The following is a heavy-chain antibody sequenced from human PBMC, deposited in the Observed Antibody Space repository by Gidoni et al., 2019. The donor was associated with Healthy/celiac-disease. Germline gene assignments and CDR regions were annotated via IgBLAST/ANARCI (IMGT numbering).Heavy chain of an antibody. CDR3: AKNFFPYYFDY. CDR2: IYSGGST. Sequence: EVQLVESGGGLVQPGGSLRLSCAAAGFTVSSNYMSWVRQAPGKGLEWVSVIYSGGSTYYADSVKGRFTISRDNSKNTLYLQMNSLRAEDTAVYYCAKNFFPYYFDYWGQGTLVTVSS. V-gene: IGHV3-66*01. J-gene: IGHJ4*02. CDR1: GFTVSSNY.